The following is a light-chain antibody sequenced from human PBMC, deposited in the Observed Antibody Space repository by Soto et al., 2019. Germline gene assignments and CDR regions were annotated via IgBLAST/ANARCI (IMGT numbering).Light chain of an antibody. J-gene: IGKJ4*01. CDR3: QQYDNSPLT. CDR2: GAS. CDR1: QSVSSSY. V-gene: IGKV3-20*01. Sequence: EIVMSQSLATLSVSPGERATLSCRASQSVSSSYLAWYQQNPGQAPRLLIYGASSRATGIPDRFSGSGSGTDFTLTISRLEPEDFAVYYCQQYDNSPLTFGGGAKV.